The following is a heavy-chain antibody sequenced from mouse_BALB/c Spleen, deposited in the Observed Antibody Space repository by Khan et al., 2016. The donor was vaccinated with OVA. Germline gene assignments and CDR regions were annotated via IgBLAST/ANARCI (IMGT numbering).Heavy chain of an antibody. CDR2: IWSDGST. CDR3: ARQPYYHYNIMDY. D-gene: IGHD2-10*01. V-gene: IGHV2-6-1*01. CDR1: GFSLTNYG. Sequence: QVQLKESGPGLAAPPQSLSITCTISGFSLTNYGVHWIRQPPGKGLEWLVVIWSDGSTTYNSALQSRLTITKDNSQSQVFLKMNGLQTDDTAIYFCARQPYYHYNIMDYWGQGTSGTVSS. J-gene: IGHJ4*01.